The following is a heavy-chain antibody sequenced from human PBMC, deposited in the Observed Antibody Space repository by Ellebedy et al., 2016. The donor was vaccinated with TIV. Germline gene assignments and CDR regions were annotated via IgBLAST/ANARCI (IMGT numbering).Heavy chain of an antibody. Sequence: GESLKISCAASGFTFTDYYMSWIRQSPGKGLEWVSYISISGTTVYYADSVNGRFTISRDNAKNSLYLQMNSLRADDTAIYYCARDLYYGSGKIASSWGQGTLVTVSS. CDR2: ISISGTTV. V-gene: IGHV3-11*01. J-gene: IGHJ1*01. CDR1: GFTFTDYY. D-gene: IGHD3-10*01. CDR3: ARDLYYGSGKIASS.